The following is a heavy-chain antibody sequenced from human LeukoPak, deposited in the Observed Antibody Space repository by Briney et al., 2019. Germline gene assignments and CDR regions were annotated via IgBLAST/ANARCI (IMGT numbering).Heavy chain of an antibody. CDR1: GFTFSSYS. CDR3: ARDYYDSSGYYMWYFDY. D-gene: IGHD3-22*01. CDR2: ISSSSSTI. Sequence: AGGSLRLSCAASGFTFSSYSMNWVRQAPGKGLEWVSYISSSSSTIYYADSVKGCFTISRDNARNSLYLQMNSLRAEDTAVYYCARDYYDSSGYYMWYFDYWGQGTLVTVSS. V-gene: IGHV3-48*01. J-gene: IGHJ4*02.